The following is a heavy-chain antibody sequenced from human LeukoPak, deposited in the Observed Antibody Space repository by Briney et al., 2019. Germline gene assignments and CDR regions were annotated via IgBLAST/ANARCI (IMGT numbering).Heavy chain of an antibody. CDR1: GFTFSSYW. CDR3: ALSREAAGTVFDD. Sequence: GGSLRLSCAASGFTFSSYWMHWVRQAPGKGLVWVSHINSDGRSTTYADSVKGRFTISRDNAKNTLYLQMNSLRAEDTAVYYCALSREAAGTVFDDWGQETLVTVSS. J-gene: IGHJ4*02. D-gene: IGHD6-13*01. V-gene: IGHV3-74*01. CDR2: INSDGRST.